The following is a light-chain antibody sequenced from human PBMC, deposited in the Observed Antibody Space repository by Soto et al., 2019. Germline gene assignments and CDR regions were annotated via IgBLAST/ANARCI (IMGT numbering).Light chain of an antibody. Sequence: QGVGSAEPSLSVYPGGTDAPTYGSSSRAVPSGHYPSWFQQKPGQAPSTLIYDTSNRYSWTPARFSLSLLGGKAALTLSGAQPEDEAEYYCLLSYGDEKVCRTETKVTVL. J-gene: IGLJ1*01. CDR2: DTS. CDR1: SRAVPSGHY. CDR3: LLSYGDEKV. V-gene: IGLV7-46*01.